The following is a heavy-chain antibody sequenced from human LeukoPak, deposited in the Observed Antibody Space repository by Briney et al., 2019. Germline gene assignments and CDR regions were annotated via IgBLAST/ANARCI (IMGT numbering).Heavy chain of an antibody. V-gene: IGHV3-53*01. CDR1: GFTFSSND. Sequence: GGSLRLSCAASGFTFSSNDMHWVRQGPGKGLEWVSVIYSGGSTYYADSVKGRFTISRDNSKNTLYLQMNSLRAEDTAVYYCARDPRFLEWETYGMDVWGQGTTVTVSS. CDR2: IYSGGST. CDR3: ARDPRFLEWETYGMDV. D-gene: IGHD3-3*01. J-gene: IGHJ6*02.